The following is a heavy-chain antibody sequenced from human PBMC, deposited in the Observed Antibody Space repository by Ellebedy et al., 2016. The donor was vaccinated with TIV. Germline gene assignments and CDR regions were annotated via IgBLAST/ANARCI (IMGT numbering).Heavy chain of an antibody. CDR2: IYYIGTT. J-gene: IGHJ4*02. CDR3: ARQGPYDFDLDY. D-gene: IGHD3-3*01. CDR1: GDSINGYY. V-gene: IGHV4-59*08. Sequence: MPSETLSLTCTVSGDSINGYYWSWIRQPPGKGLEYIGHIYYIGTTNYNHSLKSRLTISLDTSKNQVSLQLRSLTAADTAVYFCARQGPYDFDLDYWGQGILVTVSS.